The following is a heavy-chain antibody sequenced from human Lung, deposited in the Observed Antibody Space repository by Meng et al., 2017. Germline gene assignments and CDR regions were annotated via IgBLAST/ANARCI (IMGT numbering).Heavy chain of an antibody. CDR2: INTDGTTT. CDR3: ARDVAGRGGY. D-gene: IGHD1-26*01. J-gene: IGHJ4*02. Sequence: GESPKTPCAASGFTFSSYWMHWVRQTPGKGLVWVSRINTDGTTTTYADAVKGRFTISRDNAKNTLYQQMNSLRGEDTAVYYCARDVAGRGGYWGQGTLVTVSS. CDR1: GFTFSSYW. V-gene: IGHV3-74*01.